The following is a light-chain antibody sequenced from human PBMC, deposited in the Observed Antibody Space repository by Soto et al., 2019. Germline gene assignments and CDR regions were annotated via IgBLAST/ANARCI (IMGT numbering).Light chain of an antibody. CDR3: QQRNNWPPVT. J-gene: IGKJ4*01. Sequence: IVMTQSPSTLSGSPGERATLSGTASQSVSRHLAWYQQKTRQAPRLLIYDASNTGTGIPARLSGGGSCTDFTLTTSSLETADFVAYYCQQRNNWPPVTFGGGTKVEIK. V-gene: IGKV3-11*01. CDR2: DAS. CDR1: QSVSRH.